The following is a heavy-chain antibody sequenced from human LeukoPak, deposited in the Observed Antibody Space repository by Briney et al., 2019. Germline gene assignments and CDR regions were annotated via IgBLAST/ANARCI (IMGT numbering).Heavy chain of an antibody. CDR1: GFTFSSYW. V-gene: IGHV4-39*07. J-gene: IGHJ4*02. CDR3: ARDLDDSSGYLTGGFDY. D-gene: IGHD3-22*01. CDR2: IYYSGST. Sequence: GSLRLSCAASGFTFSSYWMSWVRQAPGKGLEWIGSIYYSGSTYYNPSLKSRVTISVDTSKNQFSLKLSSVTAADTAVYYCARDLDDSSGYLTGGFDYWGQGTLVTVSS.